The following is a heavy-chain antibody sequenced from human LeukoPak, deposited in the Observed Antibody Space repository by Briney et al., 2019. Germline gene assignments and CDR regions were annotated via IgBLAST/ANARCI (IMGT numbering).Heavy chain of an antibody. Sequence: GASVKVSCKPSGYTFTSYGISWVRQAPGQGLEWMGRISAYNGNTNYAQKFQGRVTMTTDTSTSTAYMELRSLRSDDTAVYYCARRYDSSWASDYWGQGTLVTVS. J-gene: IGHJ4*02. CDR3: ARRYDSSWASDY. CDR1: GYTFTSYG. V-gene: IGHV1-18*01. CDR2: ISAYNGNT. D-gene: IGHD6-13*01.